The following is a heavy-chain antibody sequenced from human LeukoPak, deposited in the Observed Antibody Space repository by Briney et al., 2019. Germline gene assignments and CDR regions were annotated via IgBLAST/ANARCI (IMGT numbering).Heavy chain of an antibody. J-gene: IGHJ5*02. CDR1: GFTLSSYA. CDR3: ATAYCSTTSCPT. D-gene: IGHD2-2*01. Sequence: GGSLRLSCAASGFTLSSYAMSWVRQAPGKGLEWVSSINDSGDNTYYKDSVKGRFTISRDNSKNTLYLLLNNLRAEDTAIFYCATAYCSTTSCPTWGQGTLVTVSS. V-gene: IGHV3-23*01. CDR2: INDSGDNT.